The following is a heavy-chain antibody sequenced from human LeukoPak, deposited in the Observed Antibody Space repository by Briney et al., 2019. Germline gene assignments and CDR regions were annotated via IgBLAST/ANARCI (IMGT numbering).Heavy chain of an antibody. CDR1: GFTFSTSD. V-gene: IGHV3-13*01. Sequence: PGGSLRLSCAASGFTFSTSDMHWVRQETGKGLEWVSAIGTAGDTYYPGSVKGRFTISRENAKNSLYLQMNSLRAGDTAVYYCARLRSAAFDIWGQGTMVTVSS. J-gene: IGHJ3*02. CDR2: IGTAGDT. CDR3: ARLRSAAFDI. D-gene: IGHD4-17*01.